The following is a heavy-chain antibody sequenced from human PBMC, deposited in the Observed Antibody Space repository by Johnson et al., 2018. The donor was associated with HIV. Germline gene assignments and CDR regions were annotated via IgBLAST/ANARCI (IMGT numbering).Heavy chain of an antibody. Sequence: VQLVESGGGVVRPGGALRLSCAASGFTFDDYGMSWVRQAPGKGLVWVSRINSDGRSTKDADSVKGRFTISRDNAKNTLYLQMSSLRAEDTAVYYCTTSWRITGVPSTWGQGTMVTVSS. V-gene: IGHV3-20*04. D-gene: IGHD7-27*01. J-gene: IGHJ3*01. CDR2: INSDGRST. CDR1: GFTFDDYG. CDR3: TTSWRITGVPST.